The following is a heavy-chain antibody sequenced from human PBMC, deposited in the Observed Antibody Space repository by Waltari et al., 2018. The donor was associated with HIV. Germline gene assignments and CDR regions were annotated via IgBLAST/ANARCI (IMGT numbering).Heavy chain of an antibody. CDR3: AKDKGGVTYIFDY. J-gene: IGHJ4*02. D-gene: IGHD1-1*01. V-gene: IGHV3-30*18. Sequence: QVQLVESGGGVVQPGRSLRLSCAASGFSFSTYGMHRVRQAPGKGLEWVAVISYDGSNKYYADSVKGRFTISRDNSKNTLYLQMNSLRAEDTAVYYCAKDKGGVTYIFDYWGQGTLVTVSS. CDR1: GFSFSTYG. CDR2: ISYDGSNK.